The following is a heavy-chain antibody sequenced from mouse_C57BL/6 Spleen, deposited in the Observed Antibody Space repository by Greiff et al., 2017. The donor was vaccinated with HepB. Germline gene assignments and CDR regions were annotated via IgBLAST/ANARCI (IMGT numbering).Heavy chain of an antibody. J-gene: IGHJ2*01. D-gene: IGHD2-4*01. CDR3: ATIYYDYDYYFDY. Sequence: EVKVVESGGGLVKPGGSLKLSCAASGFTFSSYTMSWVRQTPEKRLEWVATISGGGGNTYYPDSVKGRFTISRDNAKNTLYLQMSSLRSEDTALYYCATIYYDYDYYFDYWGQGTTLTVSS. CDR1: GFTFSSYT. CDR2: ISGGGGNT. V-gene: IGHV5-9*01.